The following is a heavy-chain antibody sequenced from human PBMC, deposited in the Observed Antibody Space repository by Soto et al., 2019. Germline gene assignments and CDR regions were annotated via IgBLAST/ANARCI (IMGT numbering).Heavy chain of an antibody. Sequence: GGSLRLSCAASGFTFSSYSMNWVRQAPGKGLEWVSSISSSSYIYYADSVKGRFTISRDNAKNSLYLQMNSLRAEDTAVYYCARDESPTYCSSTSCRYYYYYGMDVWGQGTTVTVSS. V-gene: IGHV3-21*01. J-gene: IGHJ6*02. CDR2: ISSSSYI. CDR1: GFTFSSYS. D-gene: IGHD2-2*01. CDR3: ARDESPTYCSSTSCRYYYYYGMDV.